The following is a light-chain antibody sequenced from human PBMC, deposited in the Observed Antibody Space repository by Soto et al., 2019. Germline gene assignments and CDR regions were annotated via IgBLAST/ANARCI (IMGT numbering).Light chain of an antibody. J-gene: IGKJ2*01. CDR3: MQGTHWPPYT. CDR2: KVS. CDR1: QSLVYSDGNAY. V-gene: IGKV2-30*01. Sequence: DVVMTQSPLSLPVTLGQPASISCRSSQSLVYSDGNAYLNWFHQRPGQSRRRLIYKVSYRDSGVPDRFSGSGSGTDFTLKISRVEAEDVGVYYCMQGTHWPPYTFGQGTKLEIK.